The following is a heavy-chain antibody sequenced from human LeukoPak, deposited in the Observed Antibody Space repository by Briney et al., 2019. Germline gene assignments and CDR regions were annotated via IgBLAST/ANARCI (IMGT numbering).Heavy chain of an antibody. J-gene: IGHJ4*02. CDR2: INPSGIS. CDR3: VRAPDHAKVGY. Sequence: PSETLSLTCAVYGGAFSHSYWNWVRQPPGKGLEWIGEINPSGISSYKPSLSSRVTMSQDTSNNHFSLQLASVTAADTAVYYCVRAPDHAKVGYWGQGTPVTVSS. D-gene: IGHD1-14*01. V-gene: IGHV4-34*01. CDR1: GGAFSHSY.